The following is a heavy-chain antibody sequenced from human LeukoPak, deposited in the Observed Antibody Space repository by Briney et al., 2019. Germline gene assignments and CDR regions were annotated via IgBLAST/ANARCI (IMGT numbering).Heavy chain of an antibody. CDR3: ARDVHGDYGSGWFDP. V-gene: IGHV1-69*05. CDR2: IMPLFGTA. CDR1: GGTFNNSA. Sequence: SVKVSCKTSGGTFNNSAISWVRQAPGQGLEWLGGIMPLFGTAGYAQKFQGRVTITKDESTRTVYLELTSLTSDNTAVYYCARDVHGDYGSGWFDPWGQGTLVSVSS. J-gene: IGHJ5*02. D-gene: IGHD4-17*01.